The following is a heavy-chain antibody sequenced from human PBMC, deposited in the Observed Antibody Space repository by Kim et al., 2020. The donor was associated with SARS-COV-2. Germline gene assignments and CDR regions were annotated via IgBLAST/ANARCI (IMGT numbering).Heavy chain of an antibody. J-gene: IGHJ4*02. D-gene: IGHD2-2*01. Sequence: GGFLRLSCAASGFTFSNAWMSWVRQAPGKGLEWVGRIKSKTGGRNTDYAATVKGRFTITRDDSKNTLYLQMNRLKTEDTDVYYGTTVRDCSGTSCYADYWGQGTLVTVSS. V-gene: IGHV3-15*01. CDR1: GFTFSNAW. CDR3: TTVRDCSGTSCYADY. CDR2: IKSKTGGRNT.